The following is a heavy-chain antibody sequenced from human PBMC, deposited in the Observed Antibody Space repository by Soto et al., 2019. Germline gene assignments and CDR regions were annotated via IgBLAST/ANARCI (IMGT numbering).Heavy chain of an antibody. Sequence: SETLSLTCSVSGDSMSSHYWSWLRQPPGKGLEWIGYVFYTGSTDSNPSLKSRGTISLDRSKNQFSLMLTSVTAADPAVYYCGRLYCRSSTCYTRGTWFDPWGQGTLVTVSS. V-gene: IGHV4-59*11. D-gene: IGHD2-2*02. CDR3: GRLYCRSSTCYTRGTWFDP. J-gene: IGHJ5*02. CDR1: GDSMSSHY. CDR2: VFYTGST.